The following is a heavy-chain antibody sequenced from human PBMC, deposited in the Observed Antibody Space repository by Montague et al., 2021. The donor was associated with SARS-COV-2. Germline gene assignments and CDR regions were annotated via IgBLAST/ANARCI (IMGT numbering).Heavy chain of an antibody. J-gene: IGHJ5*02. V-gene: IGHV4-59*02. D-gene: IGHD3-3*01. CDR3: ARAGGFYDYWSGYSSSAGFFDP. CDR2: IYYSGST. CDR1: GGSVSSYY. Sequence: SETLSLTCTVSGGSVSSYYWSWIRQSPGKGLQWLGYIYYSGSTDYNPSLKSRVAMSVGTSKNQLSLRLNSVTTADTAVYFCARAGGFYDYWSGYSSSAGFFDPWGQEILVTVSS.